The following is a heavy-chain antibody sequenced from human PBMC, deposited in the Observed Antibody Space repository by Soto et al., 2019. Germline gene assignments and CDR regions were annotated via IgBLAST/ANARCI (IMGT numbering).Heavy chain of an antibody. CDR3: ARGMTPLGAPAWYYFDS. J-gene: IGHJ4*02. CDR1: GASITGSSY. CDR2: FSLSGTT. D-gene: IGHD2-15*01. V-gene: IGHV4-4*07. Sequence: PSETLSLTCTVCGASITGSSYWSWIRQPAGKGLEWIGRFSLSGTTNYNPSLRGRVTMSADVSKNQFSLRLPSVTAADTALYYCARGMTPLGAPAWYYFDSWGQGTLVTVSS.